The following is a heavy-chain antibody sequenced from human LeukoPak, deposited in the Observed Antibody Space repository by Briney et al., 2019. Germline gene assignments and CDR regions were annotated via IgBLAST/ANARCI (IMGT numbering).Heavy chain of an antibody. Sequence: PGRSLRLSCAASGFTFSSYGMHWVRQAPGKGLEWVAVIWNDATNKYYADSVKGRFTISKDNSRNTLNLQMDSLRAEDTAVYYCARGAWSYDYWGQGTLVTVSS. CDR2: IWNDATNK. J-gene: IGHJ4*02. V-gene: IGHV3-33*01. CDR3: ARGAWSYDY. CDR1: GFTFSSYG.